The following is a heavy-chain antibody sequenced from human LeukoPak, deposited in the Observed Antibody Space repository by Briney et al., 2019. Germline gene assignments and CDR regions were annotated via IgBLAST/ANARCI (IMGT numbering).Heavy chain of an antibody. CDR1: EFIFRNYA. V-gene: IGHV3-23*01. Sequence: RTGGSLRLSCVASEFIFRNYAMSWVRQAPGEGLEWVSGISDNGGGTYYADSLKGRFTISRDNSKNMLYLQMNSLRAEDTAVYYCAKESGALGAPLYDYWGRGILVTASS. CDR3: AKESGALGAPLYDY. CDR2: ISDNGGGT. J-gene: IGHJ4*02. D-gene: IGHD4/OR15-4a*01.